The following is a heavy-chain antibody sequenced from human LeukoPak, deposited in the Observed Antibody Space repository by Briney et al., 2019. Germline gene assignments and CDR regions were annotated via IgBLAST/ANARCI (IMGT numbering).Heavy chain of an antibody. J-gene: IGHJ2*01. D-gene: IGHD6-19*01. V-gene: IGHV1-2*06. Sequence: ASVRVSCKASGYTFTGYYMHWVRQAPGQGLEWMGRINPNSGGTNYAQKFQGRVTMTRDTSISTAYMELSRLRSDDTAVYYCARPYSSGSYWYFDLWGRGTLVTVSS. CDR3: ARPYSSGSYWYFDL. CDR2: INPNSGGT. CDR1: GYTFTGYY.